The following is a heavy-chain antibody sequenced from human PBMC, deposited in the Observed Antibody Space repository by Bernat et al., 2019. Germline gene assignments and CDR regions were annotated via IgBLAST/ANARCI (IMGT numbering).Heavy chain of an antibody. Sequence: QVQLVLSGAEVKKPGSSVKVSCKASGGTFSSYTISWVRQAPGQGLEWMGRIIPILGIANYAQKFQGRVTITADKSTSTAYMELSSLRSEDTAVYYCARERLPYDSSGIGDAFDIWGQGTMVTVSS. D-gene: IGHD3-22*01. V-gene: IGHV1-69*08. CDR1: GGTFSSYT. CDR2: IIPILGIA. CDR3: ARERLPYDSSGIGDAFDI. J-gene: IGHJ3*02.